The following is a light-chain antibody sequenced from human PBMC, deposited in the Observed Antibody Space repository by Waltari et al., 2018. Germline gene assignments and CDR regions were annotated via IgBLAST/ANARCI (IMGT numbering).Light chain of an antibody. V-gene: IGLV2-8*01. CDR3: SSYAGSNNFWV. CDR2: EVS. Sequence: QSALTQPPSASGSPGQSVTISCTGTSSDVGGYNYVSWYQQHPGKAPKLMINEVSKRPSGVPDRFSGSKSGNTASLTFSGLQAEDEADYYSSSYAGSNNFWVFGGGTKLTVL. CDR1: SSDVGGYNY. J-gene: IGLJ3*02.